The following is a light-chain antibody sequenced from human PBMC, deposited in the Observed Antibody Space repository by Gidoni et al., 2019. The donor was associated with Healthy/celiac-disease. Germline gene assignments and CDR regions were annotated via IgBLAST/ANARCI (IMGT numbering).Light chain of an antibody. CDR2: DAS. CDR3: QQRSNWPGVT. Sequence: EIVLTQSPATLSWSPGERATLSCRASQSVSSYLAWYQQKPGQAPRLLIYDASNRATGIPARFSGSGSGTDFTLTISSLEPEDFAVYYCQQRSNWPGVTFXPXTKVDIK. CDR1: QSVSSY. J-gene: IGKJ3*01. V-gene: IGKV3-11*01.